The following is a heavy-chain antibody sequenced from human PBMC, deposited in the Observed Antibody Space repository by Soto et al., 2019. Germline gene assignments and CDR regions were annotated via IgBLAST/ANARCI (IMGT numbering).Heavy chain of an antibody. CDR2: IYYSGST. CDR3: ARGPPSYYDFWSGYLAY. J-gene: IGHJ4*02. V-gene: IGHV4-59*01. CDR1: GGSISSYY. D-gene: IGHD3-3*01. Sequence: SETLSLTCTVSGGSISSYYWSWIRQPPGKGLEWIGYIYYSGSTNYNPSLKSRVTISVDTSKNQFSLKLSSVTAADTAVYYCARGPPSYYDFWSGYLAYWGQGTLVTVS.